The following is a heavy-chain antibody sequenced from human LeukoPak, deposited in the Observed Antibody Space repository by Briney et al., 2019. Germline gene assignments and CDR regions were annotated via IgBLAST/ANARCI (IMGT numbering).Heavy chain of an antibody. CDR1: GGSISSGSYY. J-gene: IGHJ4*02. Sequence: SETLSLTCTVAGGSISSGSYYWSWIRQPAGKGXEWIGRIDTSGSTNYNPSLKSRVTISVDTSKNQFSLKLSSVTAADTAVYYCAREVGYYDFWSGSYFDYWGQGTLVTVSS. V-gene: IGHV4-61*02. D-gene: IGHD3-3*01. CDR2: IDTSGST. CDR3: AREVGYYDFWSGSYFDY.